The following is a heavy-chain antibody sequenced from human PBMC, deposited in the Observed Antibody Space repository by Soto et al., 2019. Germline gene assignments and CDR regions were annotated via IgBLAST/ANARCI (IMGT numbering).Heavy chain of an antibody. CDR2: FDPEDGET. D-gene: IGHD3-9*01. V-gene: IGHV1-24*01. Sequence: ASVKVSCKVSGYTLTELSMHWVRQAPGKGLEWMGGFDPEDGETIYAQKFQGRVTMTEDTSTDTAYMELSSLRSEDTAVYYCATVSSRYFDWSSDYWGQGTLVTVSS. CDR1: GYTLTELS. CDR3: ATVSSRYFDWSSDY. J-gene: IGHJ4*02.